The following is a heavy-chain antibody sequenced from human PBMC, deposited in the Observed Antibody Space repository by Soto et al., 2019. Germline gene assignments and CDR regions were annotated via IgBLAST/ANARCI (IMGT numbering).Heavy chain of an antibody. D-gene: IGHD6-19*01. V-gene: IGHV4-59*01. Sequence: SETLSLTCTVYGGSISSYYWSWIRQPPGKGLEWIGYIYYSGSTNYNPYVKSRVTISVDTSKNKFSQKLSSVTAADTAVYYCARVQAVAGKADYYYYGMDVWGQGTTVTVSS. CDR3: ARVQAVAGKADYYYYGMDV. J-gene: IGHJ6*02. CDR1: GGSISSYY. CDR2: IYYSGST.